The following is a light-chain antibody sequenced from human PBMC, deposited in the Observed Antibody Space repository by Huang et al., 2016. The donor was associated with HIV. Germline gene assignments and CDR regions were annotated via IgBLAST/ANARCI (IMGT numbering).Light chain of an antibody. CDR3: HQSGSSPLT. J-gene: IGKJ4*01. CDR2: FSS. Sequence: EIVLTQSPDFQSVAPKEQVTITCRASQAIHTSLHWYQQKSGQSPKLLIKFSSQSLSGVPSRFSGSGSGTDFTLTINSLEAEDAATYFCHQSGSSPLTFGGGTKVEIK. CDR1: QAIHTS. V-gene: IGKV6-21*01.